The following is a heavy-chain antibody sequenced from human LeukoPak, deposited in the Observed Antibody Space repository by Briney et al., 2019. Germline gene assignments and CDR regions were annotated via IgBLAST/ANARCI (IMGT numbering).Heavy chain of an antibody. CDR2: IIPIFGTA. V-gene: IGHV1-69*13. Sequence: ASVKASCKASGGTFSSYAISWVRQAPGQGLEWMGGIIPIFGTANYAQKFQGRVTITADESTSTAYMELSSLRSEDTAVYYCARIWVRQGYWYFDLWGRGTLVTVSS. CDR1: GGTFSSYA. CDR3: ARIWVRQGYWYFDL. D-gene: IGHD3-10*01. J-gene: IGHJ2*01.